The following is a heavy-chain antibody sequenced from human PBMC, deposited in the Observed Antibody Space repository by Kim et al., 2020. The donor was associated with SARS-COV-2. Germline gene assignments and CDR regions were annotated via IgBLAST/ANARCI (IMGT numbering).Heavy chain of an antibody. J-gene: IGHJ4*02. Sequence: ADPVKGRFTISRDNAKNSLYLQMSSLRDEDTAVYYCARDRYSGSYYRFDYWGQGTLVTVSS. V-gene: IGHV3-48*02. D-gene: IGHD1-26*01. CDR3: ARDRYSGSYYRFDY.